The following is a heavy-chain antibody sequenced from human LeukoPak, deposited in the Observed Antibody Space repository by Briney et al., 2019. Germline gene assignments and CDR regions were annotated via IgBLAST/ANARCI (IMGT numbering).Heavy chain of an antibody. D-gene: IGHD6-13*01. J-gene: IGHJ4*02. CDR1: GGSISSGGYS. Sequence: SQTLSLTCAVSGGSISSGGYSWSWLRQPPGTGLEWIGYIYHSGSTYYNPSLKSRVTISVDRSKNQFSLKLSSVTAADTAVYYCARGEGYSSPTFDYWGQGTLVTASS. CDR3: ARGEGYSSPTFDY. CDR2: IYHSGST. V-gene: IGHV4-30-2*01.